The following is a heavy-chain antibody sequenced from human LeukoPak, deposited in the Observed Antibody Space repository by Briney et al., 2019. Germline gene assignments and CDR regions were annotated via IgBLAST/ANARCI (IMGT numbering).Heavy chain of an antibody. J-gene: IGHJ4*02. D-gene: IGHD3-3*01. CDR3: AKFYYDFWTGYGSYFDY. V-gene: IGHV3-23*01. CDR1: GFTFSSYA. CDR2: ISGSGGST. Sequence: GGSLRLSCAASGFTFSSYAMSWVRQAPGQGLEWVSAISGSGGSTYYADSVKGRFTISRDNSKNTLYLQMNSLRAEDTAVYYCAKFYYDFWTGYGSYFDYWGQGPLVTVST.